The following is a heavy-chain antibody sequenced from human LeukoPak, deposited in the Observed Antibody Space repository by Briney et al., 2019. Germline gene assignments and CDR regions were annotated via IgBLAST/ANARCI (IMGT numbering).Heavy chain of an antibody. J-gene: IGHJ6*02. D-gene: IGHD4-17*01. CDR2: ISSSSYI. V-gene: IGHV3-21*01. CDR1: GFTFSSYS. CDR3: AREEDDYGDYGYGMDV. Sequence: GGSLRLSCAASGFTFSSYSMNWVRQAPGKGLEWVSSISSSSYIYYADSVKGRFTISRDNAKNSLYPQMNSLRAEDTAVYYCAREEDDYGDYGYGMDVWGQGTTVTVSS.